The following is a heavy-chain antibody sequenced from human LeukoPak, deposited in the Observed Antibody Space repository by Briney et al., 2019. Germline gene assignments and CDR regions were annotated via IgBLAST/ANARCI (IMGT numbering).Heavy chain of an antibody. CDR1: GGSISSGSYY. CDR2: IYTSGST. J-gene: IGHJ4*02. CDR3: ASSSGSYVFDY. V-gene: IGHV4-61*02. D-gene: IGHD1-26*01. Sequence: PSETLSLTCTVSGGSISSGSYYWSWIRQPAGKGLEWIGRIYTSGSTNYNPSLKSRVTISVDKSKNQFSLKLSSVTAADTAVYYCASSSGSYVFDYWGQGTLVTVSS.